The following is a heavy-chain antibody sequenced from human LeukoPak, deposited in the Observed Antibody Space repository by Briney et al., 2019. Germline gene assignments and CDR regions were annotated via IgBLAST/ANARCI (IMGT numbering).Heavy chain of an antibody. CDR2: IYYSGST. Sequence: SDTLSLTCAVSGDSISSNYWWSWIRQSPEKGLEWIGYIYYSGSTHQNPSLQSRLTMPVDTSKNQFSLKLSSVTAVDTAVYYCARKGSGWYAFDIWGQGTTVTVSS. V-gene: IGHV4-28*01. J-gene: IGHJ3*02. D-gene: IGHD6-19*01. CDR1: GDSISSNYW. CDR3: ARKGSGWYAFDI.